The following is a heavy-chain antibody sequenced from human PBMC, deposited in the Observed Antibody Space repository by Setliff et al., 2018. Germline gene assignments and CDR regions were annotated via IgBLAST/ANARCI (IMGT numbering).Heavy chain of an antibody. CDR1: GASFSDYY. CDR3: RLWSHNYHDDY. V-gene: IGHV4-34*01. Sequence: SETLSLTCTVYGASFSDYYWGWIRQPPGKGLEWIAEINHSGSTNYNPSLKSRVTISVDTSKNQFSLKLSSVTAADTAVYYWRLWSHNYHDDYWGQGTLVTVSS. CDR2: INHSGST. D-gene: IGHD3-16*01. J-gene: IGHJ4*02.